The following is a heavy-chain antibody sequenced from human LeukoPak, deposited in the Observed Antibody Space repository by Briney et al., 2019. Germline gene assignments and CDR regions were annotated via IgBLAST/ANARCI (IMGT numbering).Heavy chain of an antibody. Sequence: PSETLSLTCAVYGGSFSGYYWSWIRQPPGKGLEWIGEINHSGSTNYSPSLKSRVTISVDTSKNQFSLKLSSVTAADTAVYYCASQLGEYYYYYMDVWGKGTTVTISS. D-gene: IGHD3-10*01. CDR2: INHSGST. CDR1: GGSFSGYY. V-gene: IGHV4-34*01. J-gene: IGHJ6*03. CDR3: ASQLGEYYYYYMDV.